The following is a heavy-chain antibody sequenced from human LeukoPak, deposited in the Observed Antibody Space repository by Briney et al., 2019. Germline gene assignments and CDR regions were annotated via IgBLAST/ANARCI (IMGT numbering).Heavy chain of an antibody. CDR3: VRDGTIDWVSRGPFDY. CDR1: GFTFDDYA. CDR2: ISWNSGSI. V-gene: IGHV3-9*01. D-gene: IGHD3-9*01. Sequence: PGGSLRLSCAASGFTFDDYAMHWVRQAPGKGLEWVSGISWNSGSIGYADSVKGRFTTSRDNAKNSLYLQMNSLRAEDTAVYYCVRDGTIDWVSRGPFDYWGQGTLVTVSS. J-gene: IGHJ4*02.